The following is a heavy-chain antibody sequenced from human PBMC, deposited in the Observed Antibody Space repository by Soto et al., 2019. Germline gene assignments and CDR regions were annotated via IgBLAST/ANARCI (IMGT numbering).Heavy chain of an antibody. CDR2: MNPNSGNT. D-gene: IGHD1-1*01. CDR1: GYTFTSYD. V-gene: IGHV1-8*01. CDR3: AREMTTRGMAV. J-gene: IGHJ6*02. Sequence: QVQLVQSGAEVKKPGASVKVSCKASGYTFTSYDINWVRQATGQGLEWMGWMNPNSGNTGYAQKFQGRVTMSRNTSRPTAYMELSSLSSEDTAVYYCAREMTTRGMAVWGQGTTVTVSS.